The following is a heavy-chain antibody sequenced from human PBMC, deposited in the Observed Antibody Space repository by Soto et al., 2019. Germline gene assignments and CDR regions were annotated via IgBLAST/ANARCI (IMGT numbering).Heavy chain of an antibody. CDR2: IWFDGSKE. J-gene: IGHJ3*02. V-gene: IGHV3-33*01. Sequence: QVHLVESGGGVVQPGRSLRLSCAASGFTFSDYAMHWVRQAPGKGLEWVASIWFDGSKEYYADSVKGRFTISRDQSKNTLYLQMNSLRVEDTAVYYCARAAGVVGDAFDIWGQGTMVTVSS. CDR1: GFTFSDYA. D-gene: IGHD2-15*01. CDR3: ARAAGVVGDAFDI.